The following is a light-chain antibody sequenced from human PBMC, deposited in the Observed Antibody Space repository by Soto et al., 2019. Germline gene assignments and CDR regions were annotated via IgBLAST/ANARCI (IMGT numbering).Light chain of an antibody. Sequence: QSALTQPASVSGSPGQSITISCTGTSSDFGNYNLVSWYQQHPGKVPKLILFEVNKRPSGVSGRFSGSKSGNTASLTVSGLQAEDEADYYCSSFVAGNNYWVFGGGTKVTVL. V-gene: IGLV2-14*02. CDR1: SSDFGNYNL. CDR3: SSFVAGNNYWV. CDR2: EVN. J-gene: IGLJ3*02.